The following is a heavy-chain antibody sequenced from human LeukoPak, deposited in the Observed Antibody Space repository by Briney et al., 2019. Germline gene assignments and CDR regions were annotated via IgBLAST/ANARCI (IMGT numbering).Heavy chain of an antibody. CDR1: GFTFSSYS. Sequence: NTGGSLRLSCAAPGFTFSSYSMNWVRQAPGKGLEWVSSISSSGSYKYYADSVKGRFTISRDNAKNSLYLQMNSLRAEDTAVYYCASSGSYSKYYSVYWGQGTLVTVSS. CDR2: ISSSGSYK. D-gene: IGHD4-11*01. CDR3: ASSGSYSKYYSVY. J-gene: IGHJ4*02. V-gene: IGHV3-21*01.